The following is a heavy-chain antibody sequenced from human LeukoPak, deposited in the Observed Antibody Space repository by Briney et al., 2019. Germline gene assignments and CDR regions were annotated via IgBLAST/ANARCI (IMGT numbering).Heavy chain of an antibody. CDR1: GFTFNDYA. CDR2: ISWDSGNT. CDR3: AKGPGAAVAKRYIQH. J-gene: IGHJ1*01. D-gene: IGHD6-19*01. V-gene: IGHV3-43D*03. Sequence: GGSLRLSYAASGFTFNDYAMHWVRQAPGKGLEWVSLISWDSGNTYYSDSVKGRFTISRDNSKNSLSLQMNSLRAEDTALYYCAKGPGAAVAKRYIQHWGQGTLVTVSS.